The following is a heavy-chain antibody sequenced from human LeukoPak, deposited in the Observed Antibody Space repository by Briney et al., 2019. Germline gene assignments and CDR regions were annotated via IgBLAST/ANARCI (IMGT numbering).Heavy chain of an antibody. CDR3: ARDQESITMVRGVISD. CDR1: GFIFGDYA. V-gene: IGHV3-48*01. Sequence: GGSLRLSCTASGFIFGDYAMNWVRQAPGKGLEWVSYISSSSSTIYYADSVKGRFTISRDNAKNSLYLQMNSLRAEDTAVYYCARDQESITMVRGVISDWGQGTLVTVSS. D-gene: IGHD3-10*01. J-gene: IGHJ4*02. CDR2: ISSSSSTI.